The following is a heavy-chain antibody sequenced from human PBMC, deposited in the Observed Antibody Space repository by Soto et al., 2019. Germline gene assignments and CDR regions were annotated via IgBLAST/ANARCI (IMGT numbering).Heavy chain of an antibody. Sequence: ASVKVSCKASGGTFSSYTISWVRQAPGQGLEWMGRIIPILGIANYAQKFQGRVTITADKSTSTAYMELSSLRSEDTAVYYCAREAYGSGSYYEDYYYMDVWGKGTTVTVSS. CDR3: AREAYGSGSYYEDYYYMDV. V-gene: IGHV1-69*04. J-gene: IGHJ6*03. CDR1: GGTFSSYT. D-gene: IGHD3-10*01. CDR2: IIPILGIA.